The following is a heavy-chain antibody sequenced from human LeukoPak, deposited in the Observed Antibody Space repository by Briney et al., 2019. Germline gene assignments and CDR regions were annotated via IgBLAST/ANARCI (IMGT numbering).Heavy chain of an antibody. CDR1: GFTFSSYG. J-gene: IGHJ4*02. D-gene: IGHD6-13*01. CDR3: AKPTVDSSWYSFDY. CDR2: ISYGGSNK. Sequence: GGSLRLSCAASGFTFSSYGMHWVRQAPGKGLEWVAVISYGGSNKYYADSVKGRFTISRDNSKNTLYLQMNSLRAGDTAVYYCAKPTVDSSWYSFDYWGQGTLVTVSS. V-gene: IGHV3-30-3*02.